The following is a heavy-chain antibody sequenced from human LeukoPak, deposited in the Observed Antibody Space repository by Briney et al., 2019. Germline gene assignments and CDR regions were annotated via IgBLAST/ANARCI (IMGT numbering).Heavy chain of an antibody. CDR2: ISGSAGST. D-gene: IGHD4-17*01. CDR3: ARDSVGDLLDY. V-gene: IGHV3-23*01. CDR1: GFTFSYYA. Sequence: GGSLRLSCAASGFTFSYYAMSWVRQAPGKGLEWVSTISGSAGSTYYADSVKGRFTVSRDNSKNTLYLQMNSLRVEDTAIYYCARDSVGDLLDYWGQGTPVTVSS. J-gene: IGHJ4*02.